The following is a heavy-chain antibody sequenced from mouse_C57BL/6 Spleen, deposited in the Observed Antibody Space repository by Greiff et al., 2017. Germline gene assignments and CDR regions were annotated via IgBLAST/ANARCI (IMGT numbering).Heavy chain of an antibody. D-gene: IGHD1-1*01. CDR3: ARLGITTVVAKDYAMDY. CDR1: GYTFTSYW. Sequence: QVQLQQPGAELVKPGASVKLSCKASGYTFTSYWMHWVKQRPGQGLEWIGMIHPNSGSTNYNEKFKSKATLTVDKSSSTAYIQLSSLTSEDSAVYYCARLGITTVVAKDYAMDYWGQGTSVTVSS. J-gene: IGHJ4*01. CDR2: IHPNSGST. V-gene: IGHV1-64*01.